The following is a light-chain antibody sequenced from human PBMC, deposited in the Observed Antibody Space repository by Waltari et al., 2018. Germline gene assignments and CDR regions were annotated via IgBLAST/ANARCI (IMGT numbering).Light chain of an antibody. CDR3: NSRDSSGNHYV. Sequence: SSELTQDPAVSVALGQTVRITCQGDSLRSYDAGWYQQKPGQAPVLVIYTTHNRPPGIPDRFSGSSSGTTASLTITGAQAEDEADYYCNSRDSSGNHYVFGTGTKVTVL. CDR1: SLRSYD. J-gene: IGLJ1*01. CDR2: TTH. V-gene: IGLV3-19*01.